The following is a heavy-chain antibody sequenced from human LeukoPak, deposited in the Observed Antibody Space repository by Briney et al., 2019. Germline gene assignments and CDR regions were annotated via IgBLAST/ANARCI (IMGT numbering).Heavy chain of an antibody. V-gene: IGHV3-66*01. CDR1: GFTVSSNY. CDR2: IYSGGST. J-gene: IGHJ4*02. Sequence: GGSLRLSCAASGFTVSSNYMSWVRQAPGKGLEWVSVIYSGGSTYYADSVKGRFTISRDNSKNTLYLQMNSLRAEDTAVYYCARVTYYYDSSGLEGFDYWGQGTLVTVSP. CDR3: ARVTYYYDSSGLEGFDY. D-gene: IGHD3-22*01.